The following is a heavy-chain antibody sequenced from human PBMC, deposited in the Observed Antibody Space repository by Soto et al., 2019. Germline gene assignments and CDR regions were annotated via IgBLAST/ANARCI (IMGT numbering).Heavy chain of an antibody. CDR1: GFTFSSYA. J-gene: IGHJ4*02. D-gene: IGHD3-22*01. V-gene: IGHV3-23*01. CDR2: ISTSGGLT. CDR3: AKIPCDDSSGYYRNFDY. Sequence: GGSLRLSCAASGFTFSSYAMGWVRQAPGKGLEWVSVISTSGGLTYYADSVKGRFTISRDNSKNTLYLQMNSLRAEDTAVYYCAKIPCDDSSGYYRNFDYWGQGTLVTVSS.